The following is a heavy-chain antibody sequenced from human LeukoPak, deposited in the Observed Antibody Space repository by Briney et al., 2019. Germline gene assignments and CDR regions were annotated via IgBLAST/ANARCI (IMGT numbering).Heavy chain of an antibody. CDR3: ARDALGGNPFDY. CDR1: GGSITNDY. D-gene: IGHD4-23*01. Sequence: PSETLSLTCTVSGGSITNDYWSWIRQPPGKGVEWIGFIYYSGSTKYNPSFKSRVTISVDRSKNQFSLMLSSVTAADTAMYFCARDALGGNPFDYWGQGTLVTVSS. CDR2: IYYSGST. V-gene: IGHV4-59*01. J-gene: IGHJ4*02.